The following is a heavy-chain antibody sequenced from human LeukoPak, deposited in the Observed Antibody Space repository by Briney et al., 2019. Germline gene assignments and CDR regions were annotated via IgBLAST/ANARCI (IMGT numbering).Heavy chain of an antibody. CDR1: GGSISSYY. V-gene: IGHV4-4*07. Sequence: SETLSLTCAVSGGSISSYYWSSIRQPAGRGLECIGRIYTSGSTNYNPSLKSRGTMSVDTSKNQFSLKLSSVTAADTAVYYCARDRRELERRWFDPWGQGTLVTVSS. CDR3: ARDRRELERRWFDP. D-gene: IGHD1-1*01. CDR2: IYTSGST. J-gene: IGHJ5*02.